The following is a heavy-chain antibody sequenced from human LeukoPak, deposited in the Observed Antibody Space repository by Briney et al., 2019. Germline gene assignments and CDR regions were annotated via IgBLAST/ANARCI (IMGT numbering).Heavy chain of an antibody. D-gene: IGHD6-19*01. CDR1: GFTFSSYA. V-gene: IGHV3-33*01. Sequence: GRSLRLSCAASGFTFSSYAMHRVRQAPGKGLEWVAVIWYDGSNKYYADSVKGRFTTSRDNSKNTLYLQMNSLRAEDTAVYYCARRYSSGWYYFDYWGQGTLVTVSS. CDR2: IWYDGSNK. CDR3: ARRYSSGWYYFDY. J-gene: IGHJ4*02.